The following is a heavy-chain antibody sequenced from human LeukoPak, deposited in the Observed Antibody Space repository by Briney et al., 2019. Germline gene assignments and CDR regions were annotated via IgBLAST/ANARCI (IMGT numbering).Heavy chain of an antibody. CDR2: ISYDGSNR. J-gene: IGHJ4*02. V-gene: IGHV3-30-3*01. Sequence: VGSLRLSCAASGFTFSNYAMRWVHQAPGKGREWVAVISYDGSNRYYADSVKGRFTISRDNSKNTLYLQMNSLRAEDTAVYYCAKDSTDGVIPREANPPFDYWGQGTLVTVSS. D-gene: IGHD3-16*02. CDR3: AKDSTDGVIPREANPPFDY. CDR1: GFTFSNYA.